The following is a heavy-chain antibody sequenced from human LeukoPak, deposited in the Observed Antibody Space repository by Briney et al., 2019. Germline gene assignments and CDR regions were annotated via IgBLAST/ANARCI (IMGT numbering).Heavy chain of an antibody. CDR1: GFTFSSYA. CDR3: AKDRQKDYYGSGSPKATNWFDP. V-gene: IGHV3-23*01. CDR2: ISGSGGST. J-gene: IGHJ5*02. D-gene: IGHD3-10*01. Sequence: PGGSLRLSCAASGFTFSSYAMSWVRQAPGKGLEWVSAISGSGGSTYYADSVKGRLTISRDNSKNTLYLQMNSLRAEDTAVYYCAKDRQKDYYGSGSPKATNWFDPWGQGTLVTVSS.